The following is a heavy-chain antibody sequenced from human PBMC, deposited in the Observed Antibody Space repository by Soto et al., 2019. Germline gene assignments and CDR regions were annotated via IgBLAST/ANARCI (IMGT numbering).Heavy chain of an antibody. CDR1: GGSLSGHHW. CDR2: VYLGGTT. V-gene: IGHV4-4*02. Sequence: QVLLQESGPGLVKPSGTLSLTCAVSGGSLSGHHWWSWVRQSPGKGLEWIGEVYLGGTTNYNPSLKSRVTISTAQSQNQLSLRVTSATAADTAVYYCAKQTISYTWDVWGQGTTVIVSS. J-gene: IGHJ6*02. CDR3: AKQTISYTWDV. D-gene: IGHD3-3*01.